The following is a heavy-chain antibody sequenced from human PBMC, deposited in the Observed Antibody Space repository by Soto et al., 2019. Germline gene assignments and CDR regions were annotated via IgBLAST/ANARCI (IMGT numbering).Heavy chain of an antibody. CDR2: ISSSSSYI. CDR3: ARDHNYYYGMDV. V-gene: IGHV3-21*01. CDR1: GFTFSSYS. Sequence: GGSLRLSCAASGFTFSSYSMNWVRRAPGKGLEWVSSISSSSSYIYYADSVKGRFTISRDNAKNSLYLQMNSLRAEDTAVYYCARDHNYYYGMDVWGQGTTVTVSS. J-gene: IGHJ6*02.